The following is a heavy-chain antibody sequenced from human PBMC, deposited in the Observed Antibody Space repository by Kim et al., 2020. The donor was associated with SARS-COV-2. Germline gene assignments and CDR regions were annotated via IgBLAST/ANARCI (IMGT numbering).Heavy chain of an antibody. CDR3: ARGVTMVRGVLDY. V-gene: IGHV4-31*02. J-gene: IGHJ4*02. Sequence: YTPSLKSRVTISVDTSKNQCTLKLSSVTAADTAVYYCARGVTMVRGVLDYWGQGTLVTVSS. D-gene: IGHD3-10*01.